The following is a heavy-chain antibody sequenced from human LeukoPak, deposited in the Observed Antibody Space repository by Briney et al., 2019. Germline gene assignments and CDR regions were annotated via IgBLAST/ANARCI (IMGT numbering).Heavy chain of an antibody. CDR3: AKDSRPQPLV. Sequence: GGSLRLSCAASGFTFSSCGIHWVPQAPGKGLEWVAVLSYDGSKKYYADSVKGRFTISRDNSKNTLYLQMNSLRAEDTAVYYCAKDSRPQPLVWGQGTLVTVSS. CDR2: LSYDGSKK. J-gene: IGHJ4*02. V-gene: IGHV3-30*18. D-gene: IGHD2-2*01. CDR1: GFTFSSCG.